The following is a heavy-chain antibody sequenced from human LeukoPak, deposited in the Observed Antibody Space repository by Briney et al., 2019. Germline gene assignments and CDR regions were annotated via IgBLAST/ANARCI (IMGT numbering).Heavy chain of an antibody. J-gene: IGHJ4*02. CDR3: ARDSLYYYDSSGPFDY. Sequence: GGSLRLSCAASGFTFTSYAMTWVRQTPGKGLEWVSSISGSGSSTDYADSVKGRFTISRDNSKNTLYLQMNSLRAEDTAVYYCARDSLYYYDSSGPFDYWGQGTLVTVSS. D-gene: IGHD3-22*01. CDR2: ISGSGSST. CDR1: GFTFTSYA. V-gene: IGHV3-23*01.